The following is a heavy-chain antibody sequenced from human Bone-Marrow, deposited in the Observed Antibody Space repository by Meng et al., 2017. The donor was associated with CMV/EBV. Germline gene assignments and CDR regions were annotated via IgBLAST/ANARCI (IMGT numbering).Heavy chain of an antibody. V-gene: IGHV3-48*03. D-gene: IGHD2-15*01. CDR1: GFSVRCNS. J-gene: IGHJ6*01. Sequence: GGSLRLSCVLLGFSVRCNSMRWVRQAPGKGLEWVSYISSSGSTIYYADSVKGRFTISRDNAKNSLYLQMNSLRAEDTAVYYCAREVERAYCSGGSCYSRYYYYGMDVWGQGTTVTVSS. CDR3: AREVERAYCSGGSCYSRYYYYGMDV. CDR2: ISSSGSTI.